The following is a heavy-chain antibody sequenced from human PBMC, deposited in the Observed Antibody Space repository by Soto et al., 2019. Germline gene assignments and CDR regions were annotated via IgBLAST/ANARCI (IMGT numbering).Heavy chain of an antibody. CDR3: ARRGTEVTTFGSIYYYMDV. V-gene: IGHV4-59*08. CDR2: IYYSGST. J-gene: IGHJ6*03. Sequence: PSETLSLTCTVSGCSISRYYWSWIRQPPGKGLEWIGYIYYSGSTNYNPSLKSRVTISVDTSKNQFSLKLSSVTAADTAVYYCARRGTEVTTFGSIYYYMDVWGKGNTVTVS. D-gene: IGHD3-16*01. CDR1: GCSISRYY.